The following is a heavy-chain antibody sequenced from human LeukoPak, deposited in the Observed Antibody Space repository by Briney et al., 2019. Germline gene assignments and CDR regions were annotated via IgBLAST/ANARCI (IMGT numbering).Heavy chain of an antibody. CDR3: TLHSDLAY. J-gene: IGHJ4*02. V-gene: IGHV3-15*01. D-gene: IGHD3-3*02. CDR2: INSKTDGGTT. Sequence: PGGSLRLSCAASGFTYSNACMTWVRQAPGEGLQWVGRINSKTDGGTTDYAAPVKGRFTISRDDSKNTLYLQMNSLKTEDTAVYYCTLHSDLAYWEQGALVTVSS. CDR1: GFTYSNAC.